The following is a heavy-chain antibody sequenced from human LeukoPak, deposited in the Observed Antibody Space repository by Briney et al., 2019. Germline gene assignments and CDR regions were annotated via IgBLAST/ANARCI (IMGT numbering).Heavy chain of an antibody. CDR3: ARGVTGYYYDSSGSYFDF. D-gene: IGHD3-22*01. J-gene: IGHJ4*02. V-gene: IGHV3-74*01. Sequence: GGSLRLSCAASGFTFSRYWMHWVRQAPGKGLVWASSINSDGSSTSYADSVKGRFTISRDNAKNTLYLQMNSLRAEDTAVYYCARGVTGYYYDSSGSYFDFWGQGTLVTVSS. CDR1: GFTFSRYW. CDR2: INSDGSST.